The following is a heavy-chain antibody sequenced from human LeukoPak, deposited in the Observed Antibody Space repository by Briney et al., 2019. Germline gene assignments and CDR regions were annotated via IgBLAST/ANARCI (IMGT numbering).Heavy chain of an antibody. D-gene: IGHD3-3*01. J-gene: IGHJ5*02. V-gene: IGHV1-8*01. CDR2: MNPNTGNT. CDR1: GYTFTNYD. Sequence: ASVKVSCKTSGYTFTNYDINWVRQASGQGLEWMGWMNPNTGNTGYAQKFQGRVTMTRDTSTSTVYMELSSLRSEDTAVYYCARVTDYDSNWFDPWGQGTLVTVSS. CDR3: ARVTDYDSNWFDP.